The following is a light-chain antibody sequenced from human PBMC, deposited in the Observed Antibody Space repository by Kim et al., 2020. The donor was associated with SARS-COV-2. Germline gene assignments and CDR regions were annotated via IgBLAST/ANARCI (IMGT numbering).Light chain of an antibody. V-gene: IGLV2-23*02. Sequence: GQSITISGTGSSSDVRTYNDVSWYQHHPGKVPKVILYEASKRLSGISNRFSGSKSGNTASLTISGLQAEDEADYYCCSYAGSNTFVFGGGTQLTVL. J-gene: IGLJ2*01. CDR1: SSDVRTYND. CDR2: EAS. CDR3: CSYAGSNTFV.